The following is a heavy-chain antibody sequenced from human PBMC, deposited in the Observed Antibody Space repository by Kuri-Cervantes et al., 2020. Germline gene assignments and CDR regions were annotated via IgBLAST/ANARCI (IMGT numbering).Heavy chain of an antibody. J-gene: IGHJ4*02. V-gene: IGHV3-23*01. D-gene: IGHD6-19*01. CDR3: ARDPSSGWQPLDY. Sequence: GGSLRLSCAASGFTFSSYAMSWVRQAPGKGLEWVSAISGSGGSTYYADSVKGRFTISRDNSKNTLYLQMNSLRAEDTAVYYCARDPSSGWQPLDYWGQGTLVTVSS. CDR1: GFTFSSYA. CDR2: ISGSGGST.